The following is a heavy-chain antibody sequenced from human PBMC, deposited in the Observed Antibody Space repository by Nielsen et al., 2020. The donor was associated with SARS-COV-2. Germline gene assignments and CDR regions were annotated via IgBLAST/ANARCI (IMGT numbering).Heavy chain of an antibody. J-gene: IGHJ5*02. CDR1: GFTFSSTY. D-gene: IGHD1-26*01. CDR3: ARDGSGSGWFDP. V-gene: IGHV3-74*01. CDR2: INPSGSGT. Sequence: GESLKISCAASGFTFSSTYMDWVRQSPGQGLVWVSRINPSGSGTAYADSVKGRFTISRDNSKNTLYLQMNSLRAEDTAVYYCARDGSGSGWFDPWGQGTLVTVSS.